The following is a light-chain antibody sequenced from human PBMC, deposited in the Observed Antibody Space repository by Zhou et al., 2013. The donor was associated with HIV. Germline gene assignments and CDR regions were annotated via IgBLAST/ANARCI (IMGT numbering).Light chain of an antibody. J-gene: IGKJ5*01. CDR1: QSLLHVNGNTY. V-gene: IGKV2-28*01. Sequence: DIVMTQSPLSLPVAPGEPASISCRSSQSLLHVNGNTYLDWYLQKPGQSPQLLIHSVSSRASGVPDRFSASGSDTDFTLRISRVEAEDVGFYYCMQDVQGPLTFGQGTRLEIK. CDR2: SVS. CDR3: MQDVQGPLT.